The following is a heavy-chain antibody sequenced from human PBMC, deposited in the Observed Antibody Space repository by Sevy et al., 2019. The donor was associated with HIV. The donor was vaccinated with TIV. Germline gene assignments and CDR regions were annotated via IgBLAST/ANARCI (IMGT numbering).Heavy chain of an antibody. Sequence: GGSLRLSCAASGFTFSSYGMHWVRQAPGKGLEWVAFIWYDGTDKYYADSVKGRFTMSRDNSKNTLYLQMNSLRAEDPAVYYCASAILTGSDYWGQGTLVTVSS. CDR3: ASAILTGSDY. D-gene: IGHD3-9*01. V-gene: IGHV3-30*02. CDR1: GFTFSSYG. CDR2: IWYDGTDK. J-gene: IGHJ4*01.